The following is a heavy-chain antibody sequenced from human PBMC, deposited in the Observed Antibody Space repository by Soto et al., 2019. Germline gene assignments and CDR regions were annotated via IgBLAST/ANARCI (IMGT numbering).Heavy chain of an antibody. Sequence: SETLSLTCTVSGGSISRGDYYWSWIRQPPGKGLEWIGYIYYSGSTYYNPSLKSRVTISVDTSKNQFSLKLSSVTAADTAVYYCARQLAVAGTSIYYYYYGMDVWGQGTTVAVSS. D-gene: IGHD6-19*01. CDR2: IYYSGST. J-gene: IGHJ6*02. V-gene: IGHV4-30-4*01. CDR1: GGSISRGDYY. CDR3: ARQLAVAGTSIYYYYYGMDV.